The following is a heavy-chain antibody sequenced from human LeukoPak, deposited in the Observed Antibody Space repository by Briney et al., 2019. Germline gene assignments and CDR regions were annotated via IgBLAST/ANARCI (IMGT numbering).Heavy chain of an antibody. Sequence: PSETLSLTCAVYGGSFSRYYWSWIRQPPGKGLEWIAEIDHRGDTNYNPSVKSRVTISVDTSKSQFSLKVRSLSAADTAVYYCARGATISETGYFDFWGQGILVTVSS. CDR1: GGSFSRYY. J-gene: IGHJ4*03. D-gene: IGHD5-24*01. CDR2: IDHRGDT. V-gene: IGHV4-34*01. CDR3: ARGATISETGYFDF.